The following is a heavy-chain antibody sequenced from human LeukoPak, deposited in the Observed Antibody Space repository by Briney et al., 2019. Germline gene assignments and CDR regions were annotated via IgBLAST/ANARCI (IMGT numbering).Heavy chain of an antibody. J-gene: IGHJ6*03. Sequence: PSETLSLTCAVYGVPFSGYYLSWIRQPPGKGLEWVGEINHGGSTNYNASFKSRVTISVDKSKNQFSLKLSSVTAGDTAVYYCARGRVGMVRGVIIKGYYYMDVWGKGTTVTVSS. V-gene: IGHV4-34*01. CDR3: ARGRVGMVRGVIIKGYYYMDV. CDR1: GVPFSGYY. D-gene: IGHD3-10*01. CDR2: INHGGST.